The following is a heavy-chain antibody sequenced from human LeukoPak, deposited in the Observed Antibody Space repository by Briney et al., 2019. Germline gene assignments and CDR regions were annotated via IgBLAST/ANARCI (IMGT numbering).Heavy chain of an antibody. J-gene: IGHJ4*02. Sequence: GESLKISCKGSGYSFTSYWIGWVRQMPGKGLEWMGIIYPGDSNTRYSPSFQGQVTISADKSINTAYLQWRSLKASDTAMYYCARVMAVASTRPFDYWGQGTLVAVST. V-gene: IGHV5-51*01. D-gene: IGHD6-19*01. CDR3: ARVMAVASTRPFDY. CDR2: IYPGDSNT. CDR1: GYSFTSYW.